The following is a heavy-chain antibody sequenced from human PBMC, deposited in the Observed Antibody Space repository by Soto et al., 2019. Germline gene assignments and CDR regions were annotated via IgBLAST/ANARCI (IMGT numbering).Heavy chain of an antibody. Sequence: QVELVQSGAEVKKPGSSVKVSCQASEDTFRNYSISWLRQAPGQGLEWRGGIIPIYGTANYEHKCQGRVTITAVTSANTVYFELSSLISEDTAVYYCASTKYDSTAYYCWYLGLWGRGTLVTVSS. J-gene: IGHJ2*01. CDR2: IIPIYGTA. D-gene: IGHD3-22*01. V-gene: IGHV1-69*06. CDR1: EDTFRNYS. CDR3: ASTKYDSTAYYCWYLGL.